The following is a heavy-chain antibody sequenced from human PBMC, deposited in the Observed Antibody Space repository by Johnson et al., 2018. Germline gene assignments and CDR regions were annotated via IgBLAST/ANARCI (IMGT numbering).Heavy chain of an antibody. J-gene: IGHJ6*02. V-gene: IGHV1-69*01. CDR2: IIPIFGTE. CDR3: ARDVYGDSFWGSTSGMDV. CDR1: GGTFSSYA. Sequence: QVQLVQSGAEVKKPGSSXKVSCKASGGTFSSYAISWVRQAPGQGLEWMGGIIPIFGTENFPQKFQGRVTITADHSTSPVYMELSSLTSEDTAVYYCARDVYGDSFWGSTSGMDVWGQGTTVTVSS. D-gene: IGHD4-17*01.